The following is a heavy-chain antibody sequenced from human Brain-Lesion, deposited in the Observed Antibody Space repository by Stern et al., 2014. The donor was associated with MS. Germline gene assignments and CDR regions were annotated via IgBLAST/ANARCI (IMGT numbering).Heavy chain of an antibody. CDR3: ARELPDLNAFDI. V-gene: IGHV4-4*02. CDR2: IYHSGGT. J-gene: IGHJ3*02. Sequence: VQLLESGPGLVKPSGTLSLTCAVSGGSISSSNWWSWVRQSPGKGLVWVGEIYHSGGTKYSPAFESRVIISVDKSKNQFSLKLSYVTAADTAVYYCARELPDLNAFDIWGQGTMVTVSS. CDR1: GGSISSSNW. D-gene: IGHD1-14*01.